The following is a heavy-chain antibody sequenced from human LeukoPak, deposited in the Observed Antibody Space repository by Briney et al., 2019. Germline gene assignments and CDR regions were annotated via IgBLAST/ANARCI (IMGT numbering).Heavy chain of an antibody. CDR2: IYYSGST. J-gene: IGHJ5*02. Sequence: PSETLSLTCNVSGGSISSSSYHWGWIRQPPGKGLEWIGSIYYSGSTYYNPSLKSRATISVDTSKNQFSLRLSSVTAADTAVYYCARPYCGGDCYSGYWFDPWGQGTLVTVSS. CDR1: GGSISSSSYH. CDR3: ARPYCGGDCYSGYWFDP. D-gene: IGHD2-21*02. V-gene: IGHV4-39*07.